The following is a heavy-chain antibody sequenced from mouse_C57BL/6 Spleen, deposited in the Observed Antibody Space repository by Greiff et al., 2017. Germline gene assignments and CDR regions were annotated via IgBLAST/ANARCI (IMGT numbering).Heavy chain of an antibody. CDR1: GYSITSGYY. CDR2: ISYDGSN. Sequence: EVQLQESGPGLVKPSPSLSLTCSVTGYSITSGYYWNWIRQFPGNKLEWMGYISYDGSNNYNPSLKNRISITRDTSKNQFFLKLNSVTTEDTATYYCAREVFLPGGQGTTLTVSS. D-gene: IGHD2-1*01. CDR3: AREVFLP. V-gene: IGHV3-6*01. J-gene: IGHJ2*01.